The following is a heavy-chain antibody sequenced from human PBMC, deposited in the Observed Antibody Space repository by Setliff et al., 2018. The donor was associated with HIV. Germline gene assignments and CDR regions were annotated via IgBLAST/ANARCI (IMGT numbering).Heavy chain of an antibody. CDR1: GYTFTGFW. Sequence: GASVKVSCKISGYTFTGFWIHWVRQAPGQGLESMGWIDPDKGDTGYAHNFQGRVIMTRDTSTSTVYMDLHWLTSEDTAVYYCERIAHRLSGGIAYRGQGTRVTVSS. D-gene: IGHD2-15*01. CDR2: IDPDKGDT. J-gene: IGHJ4*02. V-gene: IGHV1-2*02. CDR3: ERIAHRLSGGIAY.